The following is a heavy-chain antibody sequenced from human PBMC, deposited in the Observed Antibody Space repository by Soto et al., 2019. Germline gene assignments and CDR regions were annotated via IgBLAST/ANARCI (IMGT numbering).Heavy chain of an antibody. J-gene: IGHJ4*02. CDR1: CASISSYY. Sequence: SDTLSLTCPGSCASISSYYWSWHRQPAGEGMEWIGRIYTNMNTNYSPSIKSRVTMSVDTSNNQLSLRLSSVTAADTAVYYCVRGWGGSGGHDLWDYFDYWGQGILVTVS. CDR3: VRGWGGSGGHDLWDYFDY. CDR2: IYTNMNT. V-gene: IGHV4-4*07. D-gene: IGHD5-12*01.